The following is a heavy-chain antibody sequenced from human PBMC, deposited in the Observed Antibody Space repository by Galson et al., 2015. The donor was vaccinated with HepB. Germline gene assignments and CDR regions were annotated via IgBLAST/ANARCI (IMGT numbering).Heavy chain of an antibody. D-gene: IGHD3-22*01. J-gene: IGHJ4*02. V-gene: IGHV3-7*01. CDR1: GFIIGTYW. CDR3: GSGYPG. Sequence: SLRLSCAASGFIIGTYWMNWVRQAPGKGLEWVANIKQDGSEKYYVDSVKGRFTISRDNAKNSLYLQMNSLRGEDTAVYYCGSGYPGWGQGTLVTVSS. CDR2: IKQDGSEK.